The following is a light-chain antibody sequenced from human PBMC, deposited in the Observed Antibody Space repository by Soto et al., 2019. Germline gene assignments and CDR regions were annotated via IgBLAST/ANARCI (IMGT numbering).Light chain of an antibody. CDR1: QRVSSGY. V-gene: IGKV3-20*01. J-gene: IGKJ1*01. Sequence: EMVMTQSPATLSVSPGERATLSFRASQRVSSGYLAWYQQKPGQAPRLLIYGASNRATDIPDRFSGRGSGTDFTLTISSLQPDDFATYYCQQYNSYSFGQGTKVDIK. CDR2: GAS. CDR3: QQYNSYS.